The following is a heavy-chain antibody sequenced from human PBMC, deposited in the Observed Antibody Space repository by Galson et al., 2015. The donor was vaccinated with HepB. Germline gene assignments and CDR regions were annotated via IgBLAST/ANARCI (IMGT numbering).Heavy chain of an antibody. CDR1: GGTFSSYA. CDR2: IIPILGIA. D-gene: IGHD3-22*01. J-gene: IGHJ3*02. V-gene: IGHV1-69*04. CDR3: ARVYYDSSGEGAFDI. Sequence: SVKVSCKASGGTFSSYAISWVRQAPGQGLEWMGRIIPILGIANYAQKFQGRVTIAADKSTSTAYMELSSLRSEDTAVYYCARVYYDSSGEGAFDIWGQGTMVTVSS.